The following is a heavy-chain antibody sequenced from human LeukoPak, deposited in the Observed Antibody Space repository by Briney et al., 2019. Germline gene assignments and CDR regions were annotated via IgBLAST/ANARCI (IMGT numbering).Heavy chain of an antibody. CDR3: AFVAYCGGDCYRDAFDI. CDR2: FDPEDGET. V-gene: IGHV1-24*01. CDR1: GYTLTELS. Sequence: GASVKVSCKVSGYTLTELSMHWVRQAPGKGLEWMGGFDPEDGETIYAQKFQGRVTMTEDTSTDTAYMELSSLRSEDTAVYYCAFVAYCGGDCYRDAFDIWGQGTMVTVSS. D-gene: IGHD2-21*02. J-gene: IGHJ3*02.